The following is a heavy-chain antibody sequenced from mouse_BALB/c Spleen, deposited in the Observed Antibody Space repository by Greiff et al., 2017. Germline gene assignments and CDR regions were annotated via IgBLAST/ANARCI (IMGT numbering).Heavy chain of an antibody. V-gene: IGHV3-8*02. CDR3: ERYYGNYDWYFDV. CDR1: GDSITSGY. D-gene: IGHD2-1*01. CDR2: ISYSGST. Sequence: EVQLQQSGPSLVKPSQTLSLTCSVTGDSITSGYWNWIRKFPGNKLEYMGYISYSGSTYYNPSLKSRISITRDTSKNQYYLQLNSVTTEETATYYCERYYGNYDWYFDVWGAGTTVTVSS. J-gene: IGHJ1*01.